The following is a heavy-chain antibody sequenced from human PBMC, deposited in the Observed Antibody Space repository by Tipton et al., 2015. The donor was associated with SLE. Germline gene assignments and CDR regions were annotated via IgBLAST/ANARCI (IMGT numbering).Heavy chain of an antibody. Sequence: QSGAEVKKPGASVKVSCKSSGYIFTSYDINWVRQAPGQGLEWMGWISASTGNANYAQKLQGRVTMTTDTSTSTAYMELRSLRSDDTSVDYCARTIVATAVDAFDIWGQGTRGTVTA. J-gene: IGHJ3*02. CDR2: ISASTGNA. V-gene: IGHV1-18*01. D-gene: IGHD5-12*01. CDR3: ARTIVATAVDAFDI. CDR1: GYIFTSYD.